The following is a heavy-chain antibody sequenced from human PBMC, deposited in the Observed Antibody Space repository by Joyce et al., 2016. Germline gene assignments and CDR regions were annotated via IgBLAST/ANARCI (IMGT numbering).Heavy chain of an antibody. CDR1: GFTFSSYA. CDR3: ATWAPTNYDFWSGYSYYFDR. D-gene: IGHD3-3*01. CDR2: ISGSGGRT. Sequence: EVQLLESGGGLVQPGGSLRLSCAASGFTFSSYAMSWVRQAPGKGLEWVSTISGSGGRTDYADSVKGRFTNSRDNSGNSLYLHMDSLRAEDTAVYYCATWAPTNYDFWSGYSYYFDRWGQGTLVTVSS. J-gene: IGHJ4*02. V-gene: IGHV3-23*01.